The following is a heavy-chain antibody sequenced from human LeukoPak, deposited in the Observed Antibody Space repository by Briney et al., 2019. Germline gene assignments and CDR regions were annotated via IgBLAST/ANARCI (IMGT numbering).Heavy chain of an antibody. CDR1: GFTFGDYA. D-gene: IGHD3-10*01. Sequence: GGSLRLSCTASGFTFGDYAMSWVRQAPGKGLEWVGFIRSKGYGETTEYVASVKGRFTISRDDSKSIAYLQMNSLKTEDTAVYYCTSDYYSSGTYRIGFDYWGQGTLVTVSS. J-gene: IGHJ4*02. V-gene: IGHV3-49*04. CDR2: IRSKGYGETT. CDR3: TSDYYSSGTYRIGFDY.